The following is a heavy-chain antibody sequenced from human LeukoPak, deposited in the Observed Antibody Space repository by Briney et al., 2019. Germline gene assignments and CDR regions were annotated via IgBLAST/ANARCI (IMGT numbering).Heavy chain of an antibody. Sequence: CLSLSCAISRFTLSNFWTSCVRQAPGRGREWVANIKKGGSENTYEDPVNGRLTTTTDNANNTLYLQMNSLMAEDAATDYCAGGWGAGGLLDYWGQGTLVTVSS. CDR1: RFTLSNFW. CDR3: AGGWGAGGLLDY. J-gene: IGHJ4*02. V-gene: IGHV3-7*05. CDR2: IKKGGSEN. D-gene: IGHD2-8*02.